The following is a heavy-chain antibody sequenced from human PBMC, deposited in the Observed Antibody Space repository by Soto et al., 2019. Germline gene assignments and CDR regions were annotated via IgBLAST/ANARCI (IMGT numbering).Heavy chain of an antibody. Sequence: GGSLRLSCSASGFTFSSYAMHWVRQAPGKGLEYVSAISSNGGSTYYADSVKGRFTISRDNSKNTLYLQMSSLRAEDTAVYYCVKRPPDSVVPAACDYWGQGTLVTVSS. CDR1: GFTFSSYA. CDR2: ISSNGGST. J-gene: IGHJ4*02. V-gene: IGHV3-64D*06. CDR3: VKRPPDSVVPAACDY. D-gene: IGHD2-2*01.